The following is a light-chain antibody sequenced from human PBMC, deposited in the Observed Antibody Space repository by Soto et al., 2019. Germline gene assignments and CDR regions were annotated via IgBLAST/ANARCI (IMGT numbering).Light chain of an antibody. J-gene: IGKJ2*01. CDR3: QQYGSSRVYT. CDR2: GAS. Sequence: EIVLTQSPGTLSLSPGERATLSCRASQSVSSTYLAWYQQKPGQAPRLLIYGASSRATGIPDRFSGSGSGTDFTLTISRLEPGDFAVYYCQQYGSSRVYTFGQGTKLEIK. CDR1: QSVSSTY. V-gene: IGKV3-20*01.